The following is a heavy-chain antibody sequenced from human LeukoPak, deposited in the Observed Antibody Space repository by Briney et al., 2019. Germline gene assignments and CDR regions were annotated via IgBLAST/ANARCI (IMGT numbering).Heavy chain of an antibody. D-gene: IGHD3-10*01. Sequence: GGSLRLSCAASEFTFSTYWMHWVRQAPGKGLEWVSYISSSSSTIYYADSVKGRFTISRDNAKNSLYLQMNSLRAEDTAVYYCARERITMVRGVIDYWGQGTLVTVSS. J-gene: IGHJ4*02. CDR1: EFTFSTYW. CDR3: ARERITMVRGVIDY. V-gene: IGHV3-48*01. CDR2: ISSSSSTI.